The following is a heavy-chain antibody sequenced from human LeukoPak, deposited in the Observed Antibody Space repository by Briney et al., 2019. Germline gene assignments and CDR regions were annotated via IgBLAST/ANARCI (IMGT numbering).Heavy chain of an antibody. CDR1: GYTFTRYD. CDR3: ARINSSGYSPGYYYYYMDV. CDR2: MNPISGKT. J-gene: IGHJ6*03. Sequence: ASVKVSCEACGYTFTRYDINWVRQATGQGLEWMGWMNPISGKTDFAHKFQGRGTMTRNTSIRTAHMELSSLRSEDTAVYYCARINSSGYSPGYYYYYMDVWGKGTTVTVSS. V-gene: IGHV1-8*01. D-gene: IGHD3-22*01.